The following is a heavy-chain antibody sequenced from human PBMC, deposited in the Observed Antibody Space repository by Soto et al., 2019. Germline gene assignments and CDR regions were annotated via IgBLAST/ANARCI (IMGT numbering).Heavy chain of an antibody. V-gene: IGHV3-11*01. J-gene: IGHJ4*02. D-gene: IGHD6-6*01. Sequence: GSLRLSCAASGFNFTDQPMSLIRQAPGKGLGWLAFIDSSGRALSFEGSVKGRFTIFRVNPKTSLFPQMHSLGADDTAVDYGARQATRNYSDSWGQGDVVTVSS. CDR1: GFNFTDQP. CDR2: IDSSGRAL. CDR3: ARQATRNYSDS.